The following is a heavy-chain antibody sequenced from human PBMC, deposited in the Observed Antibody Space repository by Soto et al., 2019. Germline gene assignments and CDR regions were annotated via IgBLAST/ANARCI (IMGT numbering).Heavy chain of an antibody. CDR2: IYWNDDK. D-gene: IGHD3-22*01. Sequence: SGPTLVNPTQTLTLTCTLSGFSISTSGMGVGWIRRPPGKALEWLGLIYWNDDKRYSPPLKSRLTITKDTSKNRVALTMTNMDPVDTATYYCAHSPFYDSSGYPDYWGQGILVTVSS. V-gene: IGHV2-5*01. J-gene: IGHJ4*02. CDR3: AHSPFYDSSGYPDY. CDR1: GFSISTSGMG.